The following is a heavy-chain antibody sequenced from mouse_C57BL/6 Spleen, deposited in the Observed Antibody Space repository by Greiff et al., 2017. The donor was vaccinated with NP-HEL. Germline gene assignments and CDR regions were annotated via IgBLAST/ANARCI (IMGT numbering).Heavy chain of an antibody. CDR3: ARSLYDYDEWRFAY. Sequence: QVQLKQPGAELVKPGASVKLSCKASGYTFTSYWMHWVKQRPGQGLEWIGMIHPNSGSTNYNEKFKSKATLTVDKSSSTAYMQLSSLTSEDSAVYYCARSLYDYDEWRFAYWGQGTLVTVSA. V-gene: IGHV1-64*01. CDR1: GYTFTSYW. D-gene: IGHD2-4*01. J-gene: IGHJ3*01. CDR2: IHPNSGST.